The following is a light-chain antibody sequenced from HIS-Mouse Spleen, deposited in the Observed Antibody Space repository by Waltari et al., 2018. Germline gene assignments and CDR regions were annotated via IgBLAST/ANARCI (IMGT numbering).Light chain of an antibody. J-gene: IGKJ1*01. Sequence: DIQLTQSPSFLSASVGDRVTITCRASQGISSYLAWYQQKPGKAPKLLIYAASTLQSGVPSRFSGSGSGTEFNLTISSLQAEDFATYYCQQLNSYPPTFGQGTKVEIK. CDR2: AAS. CDR3: QQLNSYPPT. V-gene: IGKV1-9*01. CDR1: QGISSY.